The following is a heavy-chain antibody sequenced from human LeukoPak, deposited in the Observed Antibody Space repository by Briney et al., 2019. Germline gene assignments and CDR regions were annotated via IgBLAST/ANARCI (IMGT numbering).Heavy chain of an antibody. J-gene: IGHJ5*02. D-gene: IGHD5-18*01. Sequence: SETLSLTCTVSGGSISSSSYYWGWIRQPPGKGLEWIGSIYHSGSTYYNPSLKSRVTISVDTSKNQFSLKLSSVTAADTAVYYCARGAYSYGLNWFDPWGQGTLVTVSS. V-gene: IGHV4-39*07. CDR1: GGSISSSSYY. CDR2: IYHSGST. CDR3: ARGAYSYGLNWFDP.